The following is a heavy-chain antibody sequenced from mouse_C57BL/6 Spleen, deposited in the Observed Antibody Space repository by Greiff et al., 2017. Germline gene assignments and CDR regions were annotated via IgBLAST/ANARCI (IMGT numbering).Heavy chain of an antibody. CDR2: INPNNGGT. CDR3: ARGTGLYYIDY. D-gene: IGHD3-3*01. Sequence: EVQLQQSGPELVKPGASVKIPCKASGYTFTDYNMDWVKQSPGKSLEWIGDINPNNGGTTYNQKFKGKATLTVDKSSSTAYMELRSLTSEDTAVYYCARGTGLYYIDYWGQGTTLTVSS. J-gene: IGHJ2*01. V-gene: IGHV1-18*01. CDR1: GYTFTDYN.